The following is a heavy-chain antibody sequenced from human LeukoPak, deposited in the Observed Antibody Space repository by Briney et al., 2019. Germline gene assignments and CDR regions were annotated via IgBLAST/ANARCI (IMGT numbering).Heavy chain of an antibody. D-gene: IGHD6-13*01. V-gene: IGHV2-5*02. CDR1: GFSLSTSGMG. CDR3: ARHNRRSSSHDY. CDR2: IYWDDDK. Sequence: SGPTLVNPTQTLTLTCTFSGFSLSTSGMGVGWIRQPPGKALGWLALIYWDDDKRYSPSLKSRVTITKDTSKNQVVLTMTNMDPVDTATYYCARHNRRSSSHDYWGQGTLVIVFS. J-gene: IGHJ4*02.